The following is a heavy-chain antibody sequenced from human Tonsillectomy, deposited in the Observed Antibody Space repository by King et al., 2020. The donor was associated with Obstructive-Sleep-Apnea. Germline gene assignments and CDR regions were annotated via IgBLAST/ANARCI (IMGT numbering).Heavy chain of an antibody. CDR3: ARVTWRPYYYGLDV. CDR1: GGSISTTNW. J-gene: IGHJ6*02. CDR2: IYHSGNT. V-gene: IGHV4-4*02. Sequence: VQLQESGPGLVKPSGTLSLTCAVSGGSISTTNWWNWVRPPPGKGLEWIGEIYHSGNTNYNPSLKSRVTISVDKSKNQFSLNLNSVTAADTAVYYCARVTWRPYYYGLDVWGQGTTVTVS. D-gene: IGHD5-24*01.